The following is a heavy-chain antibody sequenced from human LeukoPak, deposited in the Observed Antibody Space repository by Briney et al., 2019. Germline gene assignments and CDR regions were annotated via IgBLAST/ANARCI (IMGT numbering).Heavy chain of an antibody. D-gene: IGHD2/OR15-2a*01. CDR2: SNSDGSST. CDR3: ASVFHYRRAFDI. V-gene: IGHV3-74*01. Sequence: GGSLRLSCAASGFPFSNRGMSWVRQSVGKGLVWVSGSNSDGSSTSYADSVKGRFTISRDNAKNTLYLQMNSLRAEDTAVYYCASVFHYRRAFDIWGQGTMVTVSS. J-gene: IGHJ3*02. CDR1: GFPFSNRG.